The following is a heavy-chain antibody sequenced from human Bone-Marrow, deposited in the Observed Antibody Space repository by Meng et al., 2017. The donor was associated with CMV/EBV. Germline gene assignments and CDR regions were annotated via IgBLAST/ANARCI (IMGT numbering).Heavy chain of an antibody. CDR3: ARGRYCSSTSCFWYAFDI. CDR2: IYYSGST. J-gene: IGHJ3*02. CDR1: GGSISSYY. V-gene: IGHV4-59*12. D-gene: IGHD2-2*01. Sequence: SETLSLTCTVSGGSISSYYWSWIRQPPGKGLEWIGYIYYSGSTNYNPSLKSRVTISVDTSKNQFSLKLSYVTAADTAVYYCARGRYCSSTSCFWYAFDIWGQGTMLTVSS.